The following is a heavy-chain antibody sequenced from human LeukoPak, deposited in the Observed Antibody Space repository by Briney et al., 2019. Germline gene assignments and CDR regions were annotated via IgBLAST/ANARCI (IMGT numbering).Heavy chain of an antibody. D-gene: IGHD1-26*01. CDR1: GGSISSGGYY. CDR3: ARGGARESFDAFDI. J-gene: IGHJ3*02. V-gene: IGHV4-30-2*01. CDR2: IYHSGST. Sequence: SDTLSLTCTVSGGSISSGGYYWSWIRQPPGKGLEWIGYIYHSGSTYYNPSLKSRVTISVDRSKNQFSLKLSSVTAADTAVYYCARGGARESFDAFDIWGQGTMVTVSS.